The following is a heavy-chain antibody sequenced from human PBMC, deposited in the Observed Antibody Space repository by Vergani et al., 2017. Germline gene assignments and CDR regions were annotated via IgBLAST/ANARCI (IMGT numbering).Heavy chain of an antibody. J-gene: IGHJ4*02. V-gene: IGHV4-39*01. CDR1: GDSVISTDYH. Sequence: QVQLQESGPGLVKPSETLSLTCTVSGDSVISTDYHWGWLRQPPGKGLEWIGSMDYSGSTSYNPSLESRISISFETPKNQFSLRLTSVTAADTAVYYCASKRGACRAAYSHSYDFWGPGTLVGVSS. CDR3: ASKRGACRAAYSHSYDF. CDR2: MDYSGST. D-gene: IGHD2-15*01.